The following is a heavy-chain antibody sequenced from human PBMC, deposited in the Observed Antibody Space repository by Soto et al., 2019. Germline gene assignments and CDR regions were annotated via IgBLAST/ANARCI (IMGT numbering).Heavy chain of an antibody. CDR1: GGSISSGDYY. Sequence: QVQLQESGPGLVKPSQTLSLTCTVSGGSISSGDYYWSWIRQPPGKGLEWIGYIYYSGSTYYNPSVKSRVTISVDTSKNQFSLKLSSVTAADTAVYYCARVSTVTSYYYGMDVWGQGTTVTVSS. J-gene: IGHJ6*02. V-gene: IGHV4-30-4*01. CDR3: ARVSTVTSYYYGMDV. CDR2: IYYSGST. D-gene: IGHD4-17*01.